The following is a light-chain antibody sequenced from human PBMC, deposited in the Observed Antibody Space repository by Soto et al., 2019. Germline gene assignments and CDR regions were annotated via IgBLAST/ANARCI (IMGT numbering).Light chain of an antibody. CDR1: QTISSW. CDR3: QLYTSFSEA. CDR2: KAS. V-gene: IGKV1-5*03. J-gene: IGKJ1*01. Sequence: DKQMSLSLSTLSGTVGEKVTITCRASQTISSWLAWYQQKPGKAPKLLIYKASTLKSGVPSRFSGSGSGTEFTLTISSLQPDDFTTYCCQLYTSFSEAFCQGTMVDVK.